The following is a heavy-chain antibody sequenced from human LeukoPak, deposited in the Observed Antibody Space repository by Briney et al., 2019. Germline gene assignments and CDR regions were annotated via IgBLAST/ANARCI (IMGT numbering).Heavy chain of an antibody. J-gene: IGHJ4*02. V-gene: IGHV1-69*04. Sequence: GASVKVSCKASGGTFSSYAISWVRQAPGQGLEWMGRIIPILGIANYAQKFQGRVTITADKSTSTAYMELSSLRSEDTAVYYCAREGSIVGASSHPRPSYWGQGTLVTVSS. D-gene: IGHD1-26*01. CDR1: GGTFSSYA. CDR2: IIPILGIA. CDR3: AREGSIVGASSHPRPSY.